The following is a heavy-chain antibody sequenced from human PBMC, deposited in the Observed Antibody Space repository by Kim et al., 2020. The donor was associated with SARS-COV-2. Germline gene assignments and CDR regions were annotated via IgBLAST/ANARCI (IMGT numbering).Heavy chain of an antibody. CDR3: AKDSGIQLWSDYFYGMDV. V-gene: IGHV3-30*18. CDR1: GFTFSSYG. CDR2: ISYDGSHK. Sequence: GGSLRLSCAASGFTFSSYGMHWVRQAPGKGLEWVAVISYDGSHKYYADSVKGRFIISRDNSKNTLYLQMNSLRAEDTAVYYCAKDSGIQLWSDYFYGMDVWGQGTTVTVSS. J-gene: IGHJ6*02. D-gene: IGHD5-18*01.